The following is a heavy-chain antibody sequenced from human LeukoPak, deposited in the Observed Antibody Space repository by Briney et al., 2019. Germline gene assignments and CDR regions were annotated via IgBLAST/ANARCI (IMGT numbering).Heavy chain of an antibody. CDR1: GCTFSSYS. CDR3: ARDSYRGFGELLLFDY. D-gene: IGHD3-10*01. Sequence: GGSLRLSCAASGCTFSSYSMNWVRQAPGKGLEWVSSISSSSSYIYYADSVKGRFTISRDNAKNSLYLQMNSLRAEDTAVYYCARDSYRGFGELLLFDYWGQGTLVTVSS. V-gene: IGHV3-21*01. J-gene: IGHJ4*02. CDR2: ISSSSSYI.